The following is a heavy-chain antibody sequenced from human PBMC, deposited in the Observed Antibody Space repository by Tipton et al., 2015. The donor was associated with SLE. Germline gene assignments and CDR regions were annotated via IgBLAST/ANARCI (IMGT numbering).Heavy chain of an antibody. V-gene: IGHV4-34*01. D-gene: IGHD3-10*01. CDR2: INHSGST. CDR1: GGSFSGYY. CDR3: ARGLMVRGVKVDY. Sequence: TLSLTCAVYGGSFSGYYWSWIRQPPGKGLEWIGEINHSGSTNYNPSLKSRVTISVDTSKNQFSLKLSSVTAADTAVYYCARGLMVRGVKVDYWGQGTLVTVSS. J-gene: IGHJ4*02.